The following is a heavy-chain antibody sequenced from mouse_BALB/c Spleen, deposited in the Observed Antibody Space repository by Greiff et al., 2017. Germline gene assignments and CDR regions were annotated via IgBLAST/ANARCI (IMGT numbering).Heavy chain of an antibody. CDR2: ISSGGGST. D-gene: IGHD1-1*01. J-gene: IGHJ2*01. CDR1: GFAFSSYD. CDR3: ARHRGTTNFDY. V-gene: IGHV5-12-1*01. Sequence: EVQRVESGGGLVKPGGSLKLSCAASGFAFSSYDMSWVRQTPEKRLEWVAYISSGGGSTYYPDTVKGRFTISRDNAKNTLYLQMSSLKSEDTAMYYCARHRGTTNFDYWGQGTTLTVSS.